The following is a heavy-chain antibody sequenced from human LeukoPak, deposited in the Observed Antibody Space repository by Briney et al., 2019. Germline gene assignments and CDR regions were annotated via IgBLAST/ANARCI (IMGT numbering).Heavy chain of an antibody. D-gene: IGHD5-24*01. CDR2: IHSSGSA. CDR1: GASLNDYY. J-gene: IGHJ4*02. Sequence: SETLSLTCTVSGASLNDYYWSWIRQPPGKALEWIGFIHSSGSANSNPSLTSRVTISMDTSKNQFSLNLRSLTAADTAVYFCASGAADGYNFGFDYWGQGTLAAVSS. CDR3: ASGAADGYNFGFDY. V-gene: IGHV4-59*12.